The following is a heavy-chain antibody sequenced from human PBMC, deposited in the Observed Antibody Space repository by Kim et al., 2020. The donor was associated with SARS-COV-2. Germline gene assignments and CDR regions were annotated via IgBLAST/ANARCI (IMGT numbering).Heavy chain of an antibody. D-gene: IGHD4-17*01. CDR2: IYYSGST. J-gene: IGHJ4*02. Sequence: SETLSLTCTVSGGSISSYYWSWIRQPPGKGLEWIGYIYYSGSTNYNPSLKSRVTISVDTSKNQFSLKLSSVTAADTAVYYCARLLSYYGDYFFDYWGQGTLVTVSS. V-gene: IGHV4-59*08. CDR3: ARLLSYYGDYFFDY. CDR1: GGSISSYY.